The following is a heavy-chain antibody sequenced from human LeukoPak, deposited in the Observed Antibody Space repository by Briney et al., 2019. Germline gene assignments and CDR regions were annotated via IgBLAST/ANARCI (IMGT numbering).Heavy chain of an antibody. CDR1: GGTFSSYA. J-gene: IGHJ5*02. CDR2: IIPIFGTA. D-gene: IGHD3-22*01. Sequence: SVKVSCKASGGTFSSYAISWVRQAPGQGLEWMGGIIPIFGTANYAQKFQGGVTITADESTSTAYMELSSLRSEDTAVYYCARVGASSGYYNWFDPWGQGTLVTVSS. CDR3: ARVGASSGYYNWFDP. V-gene: IGHV1-69*13.